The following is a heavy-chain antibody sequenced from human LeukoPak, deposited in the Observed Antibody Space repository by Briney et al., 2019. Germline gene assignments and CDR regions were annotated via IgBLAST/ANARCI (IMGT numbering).Heavy chain of an antibody. CDR2: IYTSGST. D-gene: IGHD6-19*01. CDR1: GGSISSGSYY. Sequence: PSETLSLTCTVSGGSISSGSYYWRWIRQPAGKGLEWIGRIYTSGSTNYNPSLKSRVTISVDTSKNQFSLKLSSVTAADTAVYYCARVGVATIGDWYFDLWGRGTLVTVSS. CDR3: ARVGVATIGDWYFDL. J-gene: IGHJ2*01. V-gene: IGHV4-61*02.